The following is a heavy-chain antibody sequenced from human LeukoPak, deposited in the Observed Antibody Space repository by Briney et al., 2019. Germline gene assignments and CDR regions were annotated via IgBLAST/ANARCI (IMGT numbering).Heavy chain of an antibody. CDR3: ARSLGRLQSPVFDY. CDR2: IKQDGSEK. J-gene: IGHJ4*02. V-gene: IGHV3-7*01. D-gene: IGHD5-24*01. Sequence: PGGSLRLSCAASGFTFSSYWMSWVRQAPGKGLKWVANIKQDGSEKYYVDSVKGRFTISRDNAKNSLYLQMNSLRAEDTAVYYCARSLGRLQSPVFDYWGQGTLVTVSS. CDR1: GFTFSSYW.